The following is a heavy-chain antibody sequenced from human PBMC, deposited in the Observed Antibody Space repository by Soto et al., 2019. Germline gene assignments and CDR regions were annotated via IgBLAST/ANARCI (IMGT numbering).Heavy chain of an antibody. CDR3: ARESTVVTLRTFDI. CDR1: GDSLRSSYHY. CDR2: IYYTGNT. V-gene: IGHV4-39*07. D-gene: IGHD2-21*02. Sequence: PSETLSLTCTVSGDSLRSSYHYWGWIRQSPGKGLEWIGSIYYTGNTNYNPSLKSRVTMSVDTSKNQFSLKLSSVTAADTAVYYCARESTVVTLRTFDIWGQGTMVTVSS. J-gene: IGHJ3*02.